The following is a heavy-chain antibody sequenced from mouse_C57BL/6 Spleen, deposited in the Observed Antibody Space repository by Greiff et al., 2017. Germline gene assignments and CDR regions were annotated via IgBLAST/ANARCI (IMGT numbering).Heavy chain of an antibody. Sequence: VKLMESGPGLVAPSQSLSITCTVSGFSLTSYGVDWVRQPPGKGLEWLGVIWGGGSTNYNSALMSRLSISKDNSKSQVFLKMNSLQTDDTAMDYCAKRTGRGGYAMDYWGQGTSVTVSS. D-gene: IGHD4-1*01. CDR3: AKRTGRGGYAMDY. V-gene: IGHV2-9*01. J-gene: IGHJ4*01. CDR1: GFSLTSYG. CDR2: IWGGGST.